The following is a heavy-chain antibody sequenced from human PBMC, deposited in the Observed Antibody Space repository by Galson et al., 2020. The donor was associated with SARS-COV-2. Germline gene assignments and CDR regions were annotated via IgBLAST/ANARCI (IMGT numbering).Heavy chain of an antibody. D-gene: IGHD6-13*01. V-gene: IGHV3-33*01. CDR1: GFTFSSYG. Sequence: GESLKISCAASGFTFSSYGMHWVRQAPGKGLEWVAVIWYDGSNKYYADSVQGRFTISRDNSKNTLYLQMNSLRAEDTAVYYCSRDPDGGSSCLDYWGQGTLVTVSS. CDR3: SRDPDGGSSCLDY. J-gene: IGHJ4*02. CDR2: IWYDGSNK.